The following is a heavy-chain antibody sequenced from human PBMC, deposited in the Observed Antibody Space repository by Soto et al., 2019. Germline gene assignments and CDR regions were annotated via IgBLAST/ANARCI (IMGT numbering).Heavy chain of an antibody. CDR2: INSDGVST. CDR1: GFTFSSYW. V-gene: IGHV3-74*01. J-gene: IGHJ6*02. D-gene: IGHD3-3*01. Sequence: PGASLRLSCAASGFTFSSYWMHWVRQAPGKGLVWVSRINSDGVSTSYADSVKGRFTISRDNAKNTLYLQMNSLRAEDTAVYYCARDRYSYYDFWSGSLPYYYFGMDVWGQGTTVTVSS. CDR3: ARDRYSYYDFWSGSLPYYYFGMDV.